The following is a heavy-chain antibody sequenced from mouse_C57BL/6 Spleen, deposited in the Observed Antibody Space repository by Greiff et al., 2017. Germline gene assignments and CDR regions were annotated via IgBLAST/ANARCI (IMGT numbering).Heavy chain of an antibody. Sequence: EVKLLESGGGLVQPGGSMKLSCAASGFTFSDAWMDWVRQSPEKGLEWVAEIRNNANNHATYYAESVKGRFPISRDDAKSSVYRQINSLRAEDTGIYYCTHSSGFAYWGQGTLVTVSA. V-gene: IGHV6-6*01. J-gene: IGHJ3*01. D-gene: IGHD3-2*02. CDR3: THSSGFAY. CDR2: IRNNANNHAT. CDR1: GFTFSDAW.